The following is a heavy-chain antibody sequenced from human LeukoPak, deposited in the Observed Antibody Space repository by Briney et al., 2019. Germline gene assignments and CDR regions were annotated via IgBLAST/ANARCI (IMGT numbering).Heavy chain of an antibody. J-gene: IGHJ4*03. V-gene: IGHV3-48*02. D-gene: IGHD5-18*01. CDR2: ISSSSSLM. CDR3: ARVGWAGYGLSP. CDR1: GVHFLPRL. Sequence: PGGCLLHATAAAGVHFLPRLRLLGRQAPGTGLKWVSYISSSSSLMSYEHSVKGRFTISRDNAENSLSQQMNSLRDGDTAVCYYARVGWAGYGLSPGGQGSLVTVSS.